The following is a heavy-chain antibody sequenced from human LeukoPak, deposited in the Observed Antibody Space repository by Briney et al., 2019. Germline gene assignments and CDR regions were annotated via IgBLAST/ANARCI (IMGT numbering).Heavy chain of an antibody. Sequence: KASETLSLTCTVSGGSISSFYWSWIRQPAGKGLEWIGRIFTSGSTNYNPSLKSRVTISVDKSKNQFSLKLSSVTAADTAVYYCARERTSYYYYYMDVWGKGTTVTVSS. CDR3: ARERTSYYYYYMDV. J-gene: IGHJ6*03. V-gene: IGHV4-4*07. CDR1: GGSISSFY. CDR2: IFTSGST.